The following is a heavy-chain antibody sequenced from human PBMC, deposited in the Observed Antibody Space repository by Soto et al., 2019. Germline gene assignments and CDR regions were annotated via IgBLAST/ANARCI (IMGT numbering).Heavy chain of an antibody. V-gene: IGHV5-51*01. CDR2: IYPSDSDT. D-gene: IGHD3-9*01. CDR3: ARRREDILTGPFDY. J-gene: IGHJ4*02. CDR1: GYNFAGYW. Sequence: PGESLKISCKGSGYNFAGYWIAWVRQMPGKGLELMGIIYPSDSDTRYRPSFQGQVTISADKSISSAYLQWSSLKASDTALYYCARRREDILTGPFDYWGQGTLVTV.